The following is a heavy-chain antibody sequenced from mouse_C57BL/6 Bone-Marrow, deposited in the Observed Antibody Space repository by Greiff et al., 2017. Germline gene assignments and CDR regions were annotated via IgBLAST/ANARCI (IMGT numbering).Heavy chain of an antibody. J-gene: IGHJ2*01. CDR1: GYSITSGYY. CDR2: ISYDGSN. V-gene: IGHV3-6*01. CDR3: ARARYFDY. Sequence: ESGPGLVKPSQSLSLTCSVTGYSITSGYYWNWIRQFPGNKLEWMGYISYDGSNNYNPSLKNRISITRDTSKNQFFLKLNSVTTEDTATYYCARARYFDYWGQGTTLTVSS.